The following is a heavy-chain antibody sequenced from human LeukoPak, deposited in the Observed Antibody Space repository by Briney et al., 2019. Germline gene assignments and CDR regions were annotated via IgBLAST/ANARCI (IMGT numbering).Heavy chain of an antibody. CDR1: GFTFSNYE. V-gene: IGHV3-48*03. CDR2: ISGNGNTI. D-gene: IGHD3-10*01. J-gene: IGHJ4*02. Sequence: GGSLRLSCAASGFTFSNYEMNWVRQAPGRGLEWLSYISGNGNTIYYADSVKGRFTISRDNAKNSLYLQMNSLRAEDTAVYYCARGSLVHYYGSGSYRIRAGFDSWGQGILVTVSS. CDR3: ARGSLVHYYGSGSYRIRAGFDS.